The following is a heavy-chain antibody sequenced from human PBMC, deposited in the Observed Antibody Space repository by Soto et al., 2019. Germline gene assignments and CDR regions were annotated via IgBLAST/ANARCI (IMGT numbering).Heavy chain of an antibody. CDR1: GYTLTELS. CDR2: FDPEGGET. CDR3: ATYRVSSAGWYFDY. D-gene: IGHD6-19*01. J-gene: IGHJ4*02. Sequence: ASVKVSCKVSGYTLTELSMHWVRQAPGKGLEWMGGFDPEGGETIYAQKFQGRVTMTEDTSADTAYMELSSLRSEDTAVYYCATYRVSSAGWYFDYWGQGTLVTVSS. V-gene: IGHV1-24*01.